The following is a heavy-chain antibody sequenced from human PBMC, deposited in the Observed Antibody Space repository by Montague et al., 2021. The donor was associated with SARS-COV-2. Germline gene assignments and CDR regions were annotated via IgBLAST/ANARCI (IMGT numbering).Heavy chain of an antibody. CDR1: GDSISSGGYY. CDR3: ARRGETYPNFFDY. J-gene: IGHJ4*02. V-gene: IGHV4-31*03. Sequence: TLSLTCSVSGDSISSGGYYWSWIRQLPEKGLEWIALISYTGTTYSNPSLESRVTMSVDTSKNHFSLNLRSVTAADTAIYYCARRGETYPNFFDYWGQGTPVTVSS. CDR2: ISYTGTT.